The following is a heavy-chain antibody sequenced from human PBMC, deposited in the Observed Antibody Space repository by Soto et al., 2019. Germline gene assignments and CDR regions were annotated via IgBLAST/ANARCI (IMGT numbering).Heavy chain of an antibody. J-gene: IGHJ4*02. CDR3: AKGSASARPYYFDF. D-gene: IGHD6-6*01. V-gene: IGHV3-23*01. CDR2: ISGSGGST. CDR1: GFTFSNYA. Sequence: PGGSLRLSCAASGFTFSNYAMSWVRQAPGEGLEWVSAISGSGGSTYYADSVKGRFTISRDNSKNTLDLQMNSLRAEDTAIYYCAKGSASARPYYFDFWGRGTLVTVSS.